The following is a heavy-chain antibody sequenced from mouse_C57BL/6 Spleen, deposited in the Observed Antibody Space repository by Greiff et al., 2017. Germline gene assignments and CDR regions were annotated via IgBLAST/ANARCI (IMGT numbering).Heavy chain of an antibody. CDR3: ARGDYGSRYWYFDV. J-gene: IGHJ1*03. Sequence: EVMLVESGGGLVKPGGSLKLSCAASGFTFSDYGMHWVRQAPEKGLEWVAYISSGSSTIYYADTVKGRFTISRDNAKNTLFLQMTSLRSEDTAMYYCARGDYGSRYWYFDVWGTGTTVTVSS. CDR2: ISSGSSTI. D-gene: IGHD1-1*01. V-gene: IGHV5-17*01. CDR1: GFTFSDYG.